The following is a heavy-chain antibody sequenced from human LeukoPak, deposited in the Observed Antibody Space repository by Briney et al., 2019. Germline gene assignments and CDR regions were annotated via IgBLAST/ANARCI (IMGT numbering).Heavy chain of an antibody. Sequence: PGGSLRLSCAASGFTFSSYSMNWVRQAPGKGLEWVSSISSSSSYIYDADSVKSRFTISRDNAKNSLYLQMNSLRAEDKAVYYCASDSGGEREWADAFDIWGQGTMVTVSS. CDR1: GFTFSSYS. CDR2: ISSSSSYI. CDR3: ASDSGGEREWADAFDI. J-gene: IGHJ3*02. V-gene: IGHV3-21*01. D-gene: IGHD2-15*01.